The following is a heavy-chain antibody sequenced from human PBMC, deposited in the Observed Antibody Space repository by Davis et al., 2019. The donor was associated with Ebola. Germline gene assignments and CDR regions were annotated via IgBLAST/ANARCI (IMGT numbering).Heavy chain of an antibody. Sequence: PSETLSLTCTVSGYSISSGYYWGWIRQPPGKGLEWIGSIYHSGSTNYNPSLKSRVTISVDTSKNQFSLKLSSVTAADTAVYYCARDLELLWFGEGLYYMDVWGKGTTVTVSS. CDR2: IYHSGST. CDR3: ARDLELLWFGEGLYYMDV. CDR1: GYSISSGYY. V-gene: IGHV4-38-2*02. J-gene: IGHJ6*03. D-gene: IGHD3-10*01.